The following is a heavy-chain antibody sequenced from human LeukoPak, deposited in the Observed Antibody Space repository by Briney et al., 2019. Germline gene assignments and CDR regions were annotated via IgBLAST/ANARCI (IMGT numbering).Heavy chain of an antibody. Sequence: GESLKISWKGSGYSFTNYRIGWVRQLPGKGLEWMGIIYPGDSDTKYRPSFQGQVTTSADKSITTAYLQWSSLKASDTTMYYCARYSGSYSKSFDSWGQGTLLTVSS. D-gene: IGHD1-26*01. V-gene: IGHV5-51*01. CDR3: ARYSGSYSKSFDS. J-gene: IGHJ4*02. CDR1: GYSFTNYR. CDR2: IYPGDSDT.